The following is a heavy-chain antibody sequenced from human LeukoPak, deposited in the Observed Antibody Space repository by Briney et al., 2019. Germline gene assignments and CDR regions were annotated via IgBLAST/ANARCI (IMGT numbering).Heavy chain of an antibody. CDR1: GFTFNSYA. V-gene: IGHV3-23*01. CDR3: AKTLFGSSSSFFDY. D-gene: IGHD6-6*01. Sequence: GGSLRLSCAASGFTFNSYAMNWVRQAPGKGLVWVSGIAGSGGSTYYADSVKGRFTISRDNSEHTLYLQMNSLRAEDTAVYYCAKTLFGSSSSFFDYWGQGTLVTVSS. J-gene: IGHJ4*02. CDR2: IAGSGGST.